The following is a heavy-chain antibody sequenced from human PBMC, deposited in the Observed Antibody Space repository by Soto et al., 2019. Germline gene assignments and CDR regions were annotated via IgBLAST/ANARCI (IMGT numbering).Heavy chain of an antibody. J-gene: IGHJ3*02. CDR2: IIPMFGTS. Sequence: QVQLVQSGTEMRKPGSSVKVSCKASGDIFSSHVISWIRQAPGQGLQWMGGIIPMFGTSNYAPNFQGRPSITTDESTSTTYLDLSRLRSDDTAVYYCARGHYGDYLNDAFDIWGQGTVVIVSS. D-gene: IGHD4-17*01. V-gene: IGHV1-69*05. CDR3: ARGHYGDYLNDAFDI. CDR1: GDIFSSHV.